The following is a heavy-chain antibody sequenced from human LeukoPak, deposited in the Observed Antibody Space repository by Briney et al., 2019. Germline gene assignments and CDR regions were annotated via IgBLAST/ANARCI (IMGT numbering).Heavy chain of an antibody. D-gene: IGHD7-27*01. Sequence: GESLKISCQGSGYNFTSFWITWVRQVPGKGLEWMGRIDPIDSYTDYSPSFQGHVTISADKSISTAYLQWSSLKAADTAIYYCARLGLRKIPLDYWGQGTLVTVSS. CDR1: GYNFTSFW. CDR2: IDPIDSYT. CDR3: ARLGLRKIPLDY. V-gene: IGHV5-10-1*01. J-gene: IGHJ4*02.